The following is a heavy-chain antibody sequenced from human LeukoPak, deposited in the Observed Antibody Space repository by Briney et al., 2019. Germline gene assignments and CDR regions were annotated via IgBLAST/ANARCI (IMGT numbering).Heavy chain of an antibody. CDR2: IIPIFGTA. CDR1: GGTFSSYA. D-gene: IGHD2-2*01. J-gene: IGHJ6*02. V-gene: IGHV1-69*13. CDR3: ASPLIVVVPAATYYYYGMDV. Sequence: SVKVSCKASGGTFSSYAISWVRQAPGQGLEWMGGIIPIFGTANYAQKFQGRVTITADESTSTAYMELSSLRSEDTAVYYCASPLIVVVPAATYYYYGMDVWGQGTTVTVSS.